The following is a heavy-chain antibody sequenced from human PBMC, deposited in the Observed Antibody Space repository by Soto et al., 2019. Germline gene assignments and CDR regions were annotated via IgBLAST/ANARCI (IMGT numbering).Heavy chain of an antibody. V-gene: IGHV1-2*02. J-gene: IGHJ4*02. CDR2: INPNSGGT. Sequence: ASVKVSCKASGYTFTGYYMHWVRQAPGQGLEWMGWINPNSGGTNYAQKFQGRVTMTRDTSISTAYMELSRLRSDDTAVYYCARATHPRVGATTDDYWGQGTRVTVSP. CDR1: GYTFTGYY. CDR3: ARATHPRVGATTDDY. D-gene: IGHD1-26*01.